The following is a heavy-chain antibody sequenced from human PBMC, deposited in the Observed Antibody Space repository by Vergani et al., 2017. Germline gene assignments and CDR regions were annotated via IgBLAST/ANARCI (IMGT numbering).Heavy chain of an antibody. CDR3: ARDGYSDPPNYYGMDV. J-gene: IGHJ6*02. D-gene: IGHD5-18*01. Sequence: QVQLVQSGAEVKKPGASVKVSCKASGYTFTSYGISWVRQAPGQGLEWMGWISAYNGNTNYAQKFQGRVTMTRDTSISTAYMELSRLRSDDTAVYYCARDGYSDPPNYYGMDVWGQGTTVTVSS. V-gene: IGHV1-18*01. CDR2: ISAYNGNT. CDR1: GYTFTSYG.